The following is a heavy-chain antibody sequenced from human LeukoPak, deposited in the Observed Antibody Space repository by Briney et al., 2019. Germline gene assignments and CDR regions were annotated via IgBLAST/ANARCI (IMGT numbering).Heavy chain of an antibody. V-gene: IGHV4-31*03. J-gene: IGHJ6*02. CDR1: GGSISSGGYY. CDR3: ARDFQYSSSWGYYYGMDV. D-gene: IGHD6-13*01. Sequence: SETLSLTCTVSGGSISSGGYYWSWIRQHPGKGLEGIGYIYYSGSTYYNPSLKSRVTISIDTSKNQFSLKLSSVTAADTAVYYCARDFQYSSSWGYYYGMDVWGQGTTVTVSS. CDR2: IYYSGST.